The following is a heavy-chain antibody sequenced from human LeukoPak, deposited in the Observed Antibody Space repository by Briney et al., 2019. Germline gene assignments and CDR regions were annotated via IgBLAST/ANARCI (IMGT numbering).Heavy chain of an antibody. CDR2: ISSSSSYI. D-gene: IGHD5-24*01. Sequence: GGSLRLSCAASGFTFSSYSMNWVRQAPGKGLEWVSSISSSSSYIYYADSVKGRFTISRDNAKNSLYLQMNSLRAEDTAVYYCASDLSPDVEMATIGYDYWGQGTLVTVSS. V-gene: IGHV3-21*01. CDR3: ASDLSPDVEMATIGYDY. CDR1: GFTFSSYS. J-gene: IGHJ4*02.